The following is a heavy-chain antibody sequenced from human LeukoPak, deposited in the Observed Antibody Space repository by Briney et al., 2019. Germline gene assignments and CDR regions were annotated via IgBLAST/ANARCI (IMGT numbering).Heavy chain of an antibody. CDR3: ARLRTVTTSNGYYYYYGMDV. V-gene: IGHV4-39*01. CDR2: IYYSGST. Sequence: SETLSLTCTVSGGSISSSSYYWGWIRQPPGKGLEWIGSIYYSGSTYYNPSLKSRVTISVDTSKNQFSLKLSSVTAADTAVYYCARLRTVTTSNGYYYYYGMDVWGQGTTVTVSS. D-gene: IGHD4-17*01. CDR1: GGSISSSSYY. J-gene: IGHJ6*02.